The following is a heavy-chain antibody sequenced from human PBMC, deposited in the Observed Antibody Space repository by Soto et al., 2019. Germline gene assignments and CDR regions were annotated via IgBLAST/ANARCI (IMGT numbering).Heavy chain of an antibody. V-gene: IGHV1-69*01. CDR2: IIPIFGTA. D-gene: IGHD3-22*01. CDR1: GGTFSSYA. CDR3: ARVPSYDSRRGFDP. Sequence: QVQLVQSGAEVKKPGSSVKVSCKASGGTFSSYAISWVRQAPGQGLEWMGGIIPIFGTANYAQKFQGRVTITADESTRTAYMELRSGRSEDTAVYYCARVPSYDSRRGFDPWGQGTLVTVSS. J-gene: IGHJ5*02.